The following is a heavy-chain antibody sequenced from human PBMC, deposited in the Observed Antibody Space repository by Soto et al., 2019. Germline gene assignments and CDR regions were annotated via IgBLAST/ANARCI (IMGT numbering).Heavy chain of an antibody. V-gene: IGHV1-18*01. CDR1: GYIFTRYG. CDR3: AKYSSSRGGFDP. Sequence: ASVKVSCKASGYIFTRYGITWVRQAPGQGLEWMGSISAYNGNTYYALHLQGRLNMTTDTSTSTAYMELRSLRSDDTAFYYCAKYSSSRGGFDPWGQGTLVTVSS. CDR2: ISAYNGNT. J-gene: IGHJ5*02. D-gene: IGHD3-22*01.